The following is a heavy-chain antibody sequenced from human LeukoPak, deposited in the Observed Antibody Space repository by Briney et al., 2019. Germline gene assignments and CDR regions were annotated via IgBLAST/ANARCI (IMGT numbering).Heavy chain of an antibody. J-gene: IGHJ4*02. CDR1: GFTFSNYA. CDR3: ARERGSSGGNTNGYFDY. V-gene: IGHV3-23*01. Sequence: GGSLRLSFAASGFTFSNYAMSWVRQAPGKGLEWVSVISGSGGTTYSADSVKGRFTISRDNSKNTLYLQMNSLRAEDTAAYYCARERGSSGGNTNGYFDYWGQGALVTVSS. D-gene: IGHD4-23*01. CDR2: ISGSGGTT.